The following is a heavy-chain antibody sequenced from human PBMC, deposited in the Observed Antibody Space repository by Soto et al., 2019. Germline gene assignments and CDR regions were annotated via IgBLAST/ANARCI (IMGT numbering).Heavy chain of an antibody. D-gene: IGHD2-15*01. CDR3: SGCSGGACHQNYGMDV. V-gene: IGHV3-21*01. CDR2: ISPSTSHI. CDR1: GFTFSSCT. J-gene: IGHJ6*02. Sequence: EVHLVESGGGLVKPGGSLRLSCAVSGFTFSSCTMNWVRQAPGKGLEWVSSISPSTSHIYYADSVKGRFTISRDNAKHSLFLQIPSLRAEDTAVYYCSGCSGGACHQNYGMDVWGQGTTVTVSS.